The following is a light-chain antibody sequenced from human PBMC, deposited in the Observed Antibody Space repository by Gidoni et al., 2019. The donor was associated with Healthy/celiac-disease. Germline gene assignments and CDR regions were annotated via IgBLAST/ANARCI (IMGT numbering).Light chain of an antibody. V-gene: IGLV1-44*01. CDR1: SSNIGRNT. J-gene: IGLJ3*02. CDR3: AAWDDSLNGWV. Sequence: SVLPPPPSASGTPGQRVTISCSGSSSNIGRNTVNWYQQLPGTAPKLLIYSNNQRPSGVPDRFSGSKSGTSASLAISGLQSEDEADYYCAAWDDSLNGWVFGGGTKLTVL. CDR2: SNN.